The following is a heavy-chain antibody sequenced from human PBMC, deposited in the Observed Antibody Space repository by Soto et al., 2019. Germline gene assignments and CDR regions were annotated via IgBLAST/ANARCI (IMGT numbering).Heavy chain of an antibody. CDR2: IKSKTDGGTT. CDR3: TTLRLDYGDYEGGYGDY. Sequence: GGSLRLSCAASGFTFSNAWMSWVRQAPGKGLEWVGRIKSKTDGGTTDYPAPVKGRFTISRDDSKNPLYLQMNGLKTEDTAVYYCTTLRLDYGDYEGGYGDYWGQGTLVTVSS. V-gene: IGHV3-15*01. J-gene: IGHJ4*02. D-gene: IGHD4-17*01. CDR1: GFTFSNAW.